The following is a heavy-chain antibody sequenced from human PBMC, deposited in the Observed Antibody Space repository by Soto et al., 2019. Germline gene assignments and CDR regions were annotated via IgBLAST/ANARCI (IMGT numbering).Heavy chain of an antibody. J-gene: IGHJ3*02. D-gene: IGHD5-18*01. V-gene: IGHV4-31*03. Sequence: SETLSLTCTVSGGSISSGGYYWSWIRQHPGKGLEWIGHIYYSGSTYYNPSLKSRVTISVDTSKNQFSLKLSSVTAADTAVYYCARDSSRGYSYAAAASFDIWGQGTMVTVSS. CDR1: GGSISSGGYY. CDR2: IYYSGST. CDR3: ARDSSRGYSYAAAASFDI.